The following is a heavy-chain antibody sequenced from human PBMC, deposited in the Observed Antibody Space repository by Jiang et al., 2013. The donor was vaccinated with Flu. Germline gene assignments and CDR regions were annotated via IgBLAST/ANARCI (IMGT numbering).Heavy chain of an antibody. CDR1: GGSISSYY. CDR3: ARDPTPGLIDY. J-gene: IGHJ4*02. V-gene: IGHV4-59*01. Sequence: LLKPSETLSLTCTVSGGSISSYYWSWIRQPPGKGLEWIGYIYYSGSTNYNPSLKSRVTISVDTSKNQSSLKLSSVTAADTAVYYCARDPTPGLIDYWGQGTLVTVSS. D-gene: IGHD3-10*01. CDR2: IYYSGST.